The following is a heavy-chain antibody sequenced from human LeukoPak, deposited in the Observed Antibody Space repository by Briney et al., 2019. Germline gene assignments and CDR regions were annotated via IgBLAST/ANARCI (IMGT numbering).Heavy chain of an antibody. CDR2: ISSGGSST. Sequence: GSLRLSCAASGFTFSGSWMHWVRQPPGKGLVWVSRISSGGSSTNYADSVKGRFTVSRDNAKNTLYLQMNSLRAEDTAMYYCARFGGDWGYWGQGTLVTVSS. CDR3: ARFGGDWGY. CDR1: GFTFSGSW. J-gene: IGHJ4*02. D-gene: IGHD3-16*01. V-gene: IGHV3-74*01.